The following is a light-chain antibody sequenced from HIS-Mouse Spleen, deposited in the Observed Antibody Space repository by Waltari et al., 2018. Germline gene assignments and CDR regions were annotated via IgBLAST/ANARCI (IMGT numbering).Light chain of an antibody. CDR2: DDS. J-gene: IGLJ2*01. V-gene: IGLV3-21*03. CDR1: NIGSKS. CDR3: QVWDSSSDHVV. Sequence: SYVLTQPPSVSVAPGKTARLTGGGKNIGSKSVHWYQQKPGQAPVLVVYDDSDRPSGIPERFSGSNSGNTATLTISRVEAGDEADYYCQVWDSSSDHVVFGGGTKLTVL.